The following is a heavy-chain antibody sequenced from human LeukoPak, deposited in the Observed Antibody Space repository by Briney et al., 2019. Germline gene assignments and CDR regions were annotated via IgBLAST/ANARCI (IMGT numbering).Heavy chain of an antibody. Sequence: GGSLRLSCAASGFTFSSYSMNRVRQAPGKGLEWVSYISSSSSTIYYADSVKGRFTISRDNAKNSLYLQMNSLRDEDTAVYYCARETVLLWFGESGQGMDVWGQGTTVTVSS. J-gene: IGHJ6*02. CDR3: ARETVLLWFGESGQGMDV. CDR2: ISSSSSTI. D-gene: IGHD3-10*01. V-gene: IGHV3-48*02. CDR1: GFTFSSYS.